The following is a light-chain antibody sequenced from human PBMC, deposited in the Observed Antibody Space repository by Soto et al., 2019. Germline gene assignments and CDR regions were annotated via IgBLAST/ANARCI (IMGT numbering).Light chain of an antibody. Sequence: EIVLTQSPGTLSLSPGERVTLSCRASQSVSSSYLAWYQQKPGQAPRLLIYGASSRATGIPDRFSGSGSGTDFTLTISRLEPEDFAVYYCQQYGSSPQWTFGQGTKVEIK. CDR3: QQYGSSPQWT. V-gene: IGKV3-20*01. CDR2: GAS. J-gene: IGKJ1*01. CDR1: QSVSSSY.